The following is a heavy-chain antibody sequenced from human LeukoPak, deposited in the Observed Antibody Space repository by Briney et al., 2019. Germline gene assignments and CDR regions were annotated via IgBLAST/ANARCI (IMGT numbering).Heavy chain of an antibody. Sequence: SETLSLTCAVYGGSFSGYYWSWIRQPPGKGLEWIGEINHSGSTNYNPSLKSRVTISVDTSKNQLSLKLSSVTAADTAVYYCARSTGYSSGWYRGGYYFDYWGQGTLVTVSS. J-gene: IGHJ4*02. CDR1: GGSFSGYY. CDR3: ARSTGYSSGWYRGGYYFDY. V-gene: IGHV4-34*01. CDR2: INHSGST. D-gene: IGHD6-19*01.